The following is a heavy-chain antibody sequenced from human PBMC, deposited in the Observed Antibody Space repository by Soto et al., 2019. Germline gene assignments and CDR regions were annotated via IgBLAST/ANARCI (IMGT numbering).Heavy chain of an antibody. CDR2: TRADNGDM. CDR3: AWDDRSGYYWAIAY. CDR1: GYTFTMYG. J-gene: IGHJ4*02. V-gene: IGHV1-18*04. Sequence: QAHLVQSGGEVKKPGASVKVSCKASGYTFTMYGLSWVRQAPGQGPEWMGWTRADNGDMRYAEKFRGRLTLTTDTSTNTAYMELRSLRSDDTAVYYCAWDDRSGYYWAIAYWGRGTLVTVSS. D-gene: IGHD3-22*01.